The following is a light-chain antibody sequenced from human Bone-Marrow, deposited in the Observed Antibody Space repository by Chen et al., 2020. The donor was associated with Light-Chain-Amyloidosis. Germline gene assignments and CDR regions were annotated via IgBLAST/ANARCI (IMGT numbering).Light chain of an antibody. CDR2: DDS. J-gene: IGLJ3*02. CDR1: NIGSTS. CDR3: QVWDRSSDRPV. V-gene: IGLV3-21*02. Sequence: SYRRTQPSSVSVAAGQTATIACGGNNIGSTSVHWYQQTPGQAPLLVVYDDSDLPSGIPERLSGSNSGNTATMTISRVEAGDEADYYCQVWDRSSDRPVFGGGTKLTVL.